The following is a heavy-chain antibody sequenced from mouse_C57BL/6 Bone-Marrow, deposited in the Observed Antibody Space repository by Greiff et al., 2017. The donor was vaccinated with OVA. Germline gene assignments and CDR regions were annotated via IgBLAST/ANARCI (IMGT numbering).Heavy chain of an antibody. Sequence: VQLQQSGPELVKPGASVQISCKASGYTFTDYYMNWVKQSHGKSLEWIGDINPNNGGTSYNQKFKGKATLTVDKSSSTAYMELRSLTSEDSAVYYCAQRGRANWGKGTLVTVSA. V-gene: IGHV1-26*01. CDR3: AQRGRAN. D-gene: IGHD3-3*01. J-gene: IGHJ3*01. CDR2: INPNNGGT. CDR1: GYTFTDYY.